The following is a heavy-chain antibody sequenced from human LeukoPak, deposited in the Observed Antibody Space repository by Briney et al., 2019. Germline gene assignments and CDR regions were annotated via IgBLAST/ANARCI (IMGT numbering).Heavy chain of an antibody. D-gene: IGHD4-17*01. Sequence: QAGGSLRLSCAASGFTFSSYAMSWVRQAPGKGLEWVSAISGSGGSTYYADSVKGRFTISRDNSKNTLYLQMNSLRAEDTAVYYCARAHDYGDYYYFDYWGQGTLVTVSS. CDR3: ARAHDYGDYYYFDY. V-gene: IGHV3-23*01. CDR2: ISGSGGST. J-gene: IGHJ4*02. CDR1: GFTFSSYA.